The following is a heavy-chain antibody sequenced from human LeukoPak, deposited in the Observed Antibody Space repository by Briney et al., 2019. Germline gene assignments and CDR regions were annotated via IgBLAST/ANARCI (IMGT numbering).Heavy chain of an antibody. Sequence: ASVKVSCKASGGTFSSYAIGWVRQAPGQGLEWMGGIIPMFGTANYAQKFQGRVTITTDESTSTAYMELSSLRSEDTAVYYCASQTGSQLPRVYYCYYYMDVWGKGTTVTVSS. CDR3: ASQTGSQLPRVYYCYYYMDV. CDR1: GGTFSSYA. V-gene: IGHV1-69*05. CDR2: IIPMFGTA. J-gene: IGHJ6*03. D-gene: IGHD1-14*01.